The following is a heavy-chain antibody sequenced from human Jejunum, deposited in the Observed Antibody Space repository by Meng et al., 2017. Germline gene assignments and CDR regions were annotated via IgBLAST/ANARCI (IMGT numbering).Heavy chain of an antibody. CDR2: IHSDGSTK. V-gene: IGHV3-74*01. J-gene: IGHJ5*02. Sequence: EVQLVESGGGLVPPGGSLRLSCAASGFTFSSSWMHWVRQVPGKGLVWVSRIHSDGSTKSYADSVKGRFSISRDNGKNTLYLQMNSLRAEDTGVYYCARDIPPSWGQGTLVTVSS. CDR3: ARDIPPS. CDR1: GFTFSSSW.